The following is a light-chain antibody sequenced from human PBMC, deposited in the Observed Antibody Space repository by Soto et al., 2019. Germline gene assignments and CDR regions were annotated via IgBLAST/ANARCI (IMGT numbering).Light chain of an antibody. CDR3: QQYNNWPPWT. CDR2: YAS. CDR1: QSVSNN. J-gene: IGKJ1*01. V-gene: IGKV3-15*01. Sequence: ILMTQSPATLSVSPGERATLSCRASQSVSNNLAWYQQKPGQAPRLLIYYASTRATGSPARLSGSESGTEFTLTISGLQAEDFAVYYCQQYNNWPPWTFGQGTKVEIK.